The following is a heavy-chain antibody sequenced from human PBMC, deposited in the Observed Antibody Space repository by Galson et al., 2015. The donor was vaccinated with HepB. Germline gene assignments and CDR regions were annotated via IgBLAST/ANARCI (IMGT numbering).Heavy chain of an antibody. CDR2: ISSDSDYI. J-gene: IGHJ6*02. Sequence: SLRLSCAASGFTFSTYSMTWVRQAPGKGLEWVSFISSDSDYIYDADSVKGRFTISRDNSKNTLYLQMNSLRSEDTAIYYCAKIGYGWSFGNGMDVWGQGTTVTVSS. D-gene: IGHD2-15*01. CDR1: GFTFSTYS. CDR3: AKIGYGWSFGNGMDV. V-gene: IGHV3-21*01.